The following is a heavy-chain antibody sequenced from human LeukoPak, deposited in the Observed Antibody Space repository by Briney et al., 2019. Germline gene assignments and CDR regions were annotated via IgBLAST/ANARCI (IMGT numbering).Heavy chain of an antibody. D-gene: IGHD6-13*01. CDR3: VRAIAAADSF. CDR1: GFTFSDYW. J-gene: IGHJ4*02. Sequence: GGSLRLSCVGSGFTFSDYWMIWVRQAPGKGLEWVANINQDGNKEYYVDSVKGRFTISRDNVQNSVYLQMNSLRVDDSAVYYCVRAIAAADSFWGQGILVTVSS. V-gene: IGHV3-7*01. CDR2: INQDGNKE.